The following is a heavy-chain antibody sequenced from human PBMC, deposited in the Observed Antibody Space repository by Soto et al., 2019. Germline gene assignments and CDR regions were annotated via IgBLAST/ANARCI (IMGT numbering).Heavy chain of an antibody. D-gene: IGHD2-15*01. Sequence: EVQLLESRGGWVQPGGSLRLSCAASGFTFSTFVMTWVRQVPGEGMEWISSITGSGKSAYYADSVKCLVTISRDNSKNIRYLPFSSLGVDDTAIYPGAVHLGENSSTRDVWGQGTTVTVSS. CDR3: AVHLGENSSTRDV. CDR2: ITGSGKSA. V-gene: IGHV3-23*01. CDR1: GFTFSTFV. J-gene: IGHJ6*02.